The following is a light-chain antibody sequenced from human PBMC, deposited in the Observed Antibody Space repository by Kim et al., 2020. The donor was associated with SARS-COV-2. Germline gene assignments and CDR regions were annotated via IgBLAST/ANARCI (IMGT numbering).Light chain of an antibody. CDR1: QDISNY. CDR3: QKYNSAPWT. V-gene: IGKV1-27*01. CDR2: AAS. J-gene: IGKJ1*01. Sequence: DIQMTQSPSSLSASVGDGVTITCRASQDISNYVAWYQQRPGKAPELLIYAASALQSGVPSRFSGSGSGTDFTLTISALQPDDVATYFCQKYNSAPWTFGQGTKVDIK.